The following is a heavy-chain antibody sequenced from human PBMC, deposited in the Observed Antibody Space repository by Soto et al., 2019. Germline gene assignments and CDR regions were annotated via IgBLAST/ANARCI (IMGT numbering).Heavy chain of an antibody. Sequence: ASVKVSCKASVYTFTTFGMSCVRPAPGQGLEWMGWISTYNGNAYYAQNFQGRVTLTTDTSTSTAYMELRSLGSDDTAVYYCARSNFWSGYYRGPPPSDYYYMDVWGKGTSVTVSS. CDR3: ARSNFWSGYYRGPPPSDYYYMDV. J-gene: IGHJ6*03. V-gene: IGHV1-18*01. D-gene: IGHD3-3*01. CDR2: ISTYNGNA. CDR1: VYTFTTFG.